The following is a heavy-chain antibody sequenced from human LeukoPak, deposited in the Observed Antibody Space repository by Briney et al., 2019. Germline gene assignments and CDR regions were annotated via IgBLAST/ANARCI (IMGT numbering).Heavy chain of an antibody. CDR1: GFTFTNYW. V-gene: IGHV3-7*01. CDR2: IYLDGSRA. D-gene: IGHD2-2*01. CDR3: GRAGPVTKDHFMDV. Sequence: GVSLRLSCAVSGFTFTNYWMSWARQSPGKGLEWVANIYLDGSRAYYVDSVKGRFTISRDNAKNSLFLQMSSLSAEDTAVYYCGRAGPVTKDHFMDVWGKGTTVTVSS. J-gene: IGHJ6*03.